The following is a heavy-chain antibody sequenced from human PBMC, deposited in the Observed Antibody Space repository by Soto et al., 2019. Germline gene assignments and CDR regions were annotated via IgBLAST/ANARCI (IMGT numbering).Heavy chain of an antibody. D-gene: IGHD1-7*01. CDR2: ISAYNGNT. Sequence: ASVKVSCKASGYTFTSYGISWVRQAPGQGLEWMGWISAYNGNTNYAQKLQGRVTMTTDTSTSTAYMELRSLRSDDTAVYYCAIFFEITGTTGYFDYWGQGTLVTVS. CDR3: AIFFEITGTTGYFDY. CDR1: GYTFTSYG. V-gene: IGHV1-18*04. J-gene: IGHJ4*02.